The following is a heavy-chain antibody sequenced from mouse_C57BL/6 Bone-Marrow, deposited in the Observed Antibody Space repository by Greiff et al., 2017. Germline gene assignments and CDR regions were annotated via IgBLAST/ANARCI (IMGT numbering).Heavy chain of an antibody. CDR3: ARHYDYDGGFAY. J-gene: IGHJ3*01. Sequence: EVQLVESGGGLVQPGGSLKLSCAASGFTFSDYGMAWVRQAPRKGPEWVAFISNLAYSIYYADTVTGRFTISRENATNTLYLEMSSLRSEDTAMYYCARHYDYDGGFAYWGQGTLVTVSA. D-gene: IGHD2-4*01. CDR1: GFTFSDYG. CDR2: ISNLAYSI. V-gene: IGHV5-15*01.